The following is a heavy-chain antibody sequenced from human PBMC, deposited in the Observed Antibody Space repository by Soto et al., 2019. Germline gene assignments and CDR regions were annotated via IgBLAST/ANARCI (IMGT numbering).Heavy chain of an antibody. D-gene: IGHD6-19*01. CDR2: IYYSGST. Sequence: NPSLTCTFSCGSLSRGGYYWGWIRPPPGEGLEWIGYIYYSGSTYYNPSLKSRVTISVDTSKNQFSLKLSSVTAADTAVYYCAREGLRYSSGWSHPAYFDYWGQGTLVTVSS. V-gene: IGHV4-31*02. CDR3: AREGLRYSSGWSHPAYFDY. CDR1: CGSLSRGGYY. J-gene: IGHJ4*02.